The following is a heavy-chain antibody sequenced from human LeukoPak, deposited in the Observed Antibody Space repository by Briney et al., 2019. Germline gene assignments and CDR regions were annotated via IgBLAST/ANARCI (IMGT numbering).Heavy chain of an antibody. V-gene: IGHV4-4*07. CDR1: GGSIGSYF. CDR2: IYSSGST. CDR3: ARAGSYLGYFQH. D-gene: IGHD1-26*01. J-gene: IGHJ1*01. Sequence: SETLSLTCTVSGGSIGSYFWTRIRQPAGKGLEWIGRIYSSGSTNYNPSLKSRLTMSIDTSKSQFSLNLTSVTAADTAVYYCARAGSYLGYFQHWGQGTLVTVSS.